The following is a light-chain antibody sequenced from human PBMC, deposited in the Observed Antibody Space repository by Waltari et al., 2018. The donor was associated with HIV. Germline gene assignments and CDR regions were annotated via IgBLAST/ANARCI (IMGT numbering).Light chain of an antibody. CDR3: TSYTTSDTLR. V-gene: IGLV2-14*03. CDR1: SSDFGFDNY. J-gene: IGLJ3*02. CDR2: EVS. Sequence: QSVLTQPASVSGSPGQSVTISCTGTSSDFGFDNYVSWYQQYPGKAPTLIIYEVSSPPSGVSDRFSGSKSGNTASLTISGLQNEDEADYFCTSYTTSDTLRFGGGTKVTVL.